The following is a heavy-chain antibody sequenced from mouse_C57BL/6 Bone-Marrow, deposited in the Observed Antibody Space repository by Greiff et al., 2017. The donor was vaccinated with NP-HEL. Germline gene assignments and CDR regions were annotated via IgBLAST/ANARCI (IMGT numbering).Heavy chain of an antibody. J-gene: IGHJ1*03. V-gene: IGHV5-6*01. Sequence: VQLKESGGDLVKPGGSLKLSCAASGFTFRSYGMSWVRQTPDKRLEWVATICSGGSYTYYPDSVKGRFTISRENAKNTLYLQMSSLKSEEAAMYYCARYYYGSSYWYFDVWGTGTTVTVSS. CDR2: ICSGGSYT. D-gene: IGHD1-1*01. CDR3: ARYYYGSSYWYFDV. CDR1: GFTFRSYG.